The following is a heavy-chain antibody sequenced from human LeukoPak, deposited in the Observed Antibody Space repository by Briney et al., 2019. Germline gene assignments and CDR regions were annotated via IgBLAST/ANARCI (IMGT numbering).Heavy chain of an antibody. V-gene: IGHV1-69*13. CDR2: IIPIFGTA. D-gene: IGHD5-12*01. Sequence: ASVKVSCKASGGTFSSYAIGWVRQAPGQGLEWMGGIIPIFGTANYAQKFQGRVTITADESTSTAYMELSSLRSEDTAVYYCARAPPMVAKYYFDYWGQGTLVTVSS. J-gene: IGHJ4*02. CDR1: GGTFSSYA. CDR3: ARAPPMVAKYYFDY.